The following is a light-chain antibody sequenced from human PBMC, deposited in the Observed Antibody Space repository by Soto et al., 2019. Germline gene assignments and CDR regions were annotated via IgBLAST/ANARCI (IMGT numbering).Light chain of an antibody. Sequence: EIVMTQSPATLSVSPGERATLSCRASQSVSSNLAWYQQKPGQAPRLLIYGSSTGATGIPARFSGSGSGTESTLTINSLQNEDFAVYYCQQYNKWPSFGGVTKVEIK. CDR2: GSS. J-gene: IGKJ4*01. V-gene: IGKV3-15*01. CDR3: QQYNKWPS. CDR1: QSVSSN.